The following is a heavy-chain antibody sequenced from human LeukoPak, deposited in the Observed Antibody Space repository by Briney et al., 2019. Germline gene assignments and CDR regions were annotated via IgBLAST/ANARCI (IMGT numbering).Heavy chain of an antibody. V-gene: IGHV3-21*01. CDR2: ISSSSDHI. CDR3: ARGVVPAAFDY. Sequence: GGSLRLSCAASGSTFSSYSMNWVRQAPGKGLEWVSSISSSSDHIAYADSVRGRFTISRDNAKNALYLQVNSLRAEDTAVYYCARGVVPAAFDYWGQGTLVTVSS. D-gene: IGHD2-2*01. CDR1: GSTFSSYS. J-gene: IGHJ4*02.